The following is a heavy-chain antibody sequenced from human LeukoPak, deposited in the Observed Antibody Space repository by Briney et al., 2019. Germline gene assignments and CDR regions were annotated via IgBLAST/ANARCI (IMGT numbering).Heavy chain of an antibody. CDR2: IRYDGSNK. V-gene: IGHV3-30*02. J-gene: IGHJ6*03. Sequence: GGSLRLACGASGFTFSSYGMHWVRQAPGKGLEWVAFIRYDGSNKYYADSVKGRFTISRDNSKNTLYLQMNSLRAEDTAVYYCAKEPLSPYYYYYMDVWGKGTTVTVSS. CDR3: AKEPLSPYYYYYMDV. CDR1: GFTFSSYG. D-gene: IGHD2-2*01.